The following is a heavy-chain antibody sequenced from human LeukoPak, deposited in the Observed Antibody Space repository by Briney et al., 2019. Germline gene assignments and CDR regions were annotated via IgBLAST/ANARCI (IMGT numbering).Heavy chain of an antibody. J-gene: IGHJ6*02. D-gene: IGHD5-24*01. CDR3: ARGGIEMATSYYYYGMDV. V-gene: IGHV4-59*01. Sequence: PSETLSLTCTVSGGSISSYYWSWIRQPPGKGLEWIGYIYYSGSTNYNPSLKSRVTISVDTSKNQFSLKLSSVTAADTAVYYCARGGIEMATSYYYYGMDVWGQGTTVTVSS. CDR2: IYYSGST. CDR1: GGSISSYY.